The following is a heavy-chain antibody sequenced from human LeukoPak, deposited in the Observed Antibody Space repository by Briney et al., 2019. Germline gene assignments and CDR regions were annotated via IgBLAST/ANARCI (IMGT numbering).Heavy chain of an antibody. CDR3: ARDYFLVLNSFDY. CDR2: MNPNSGNT. J-gene: IGHJ4*02. V-gene: IGHV1-8*03. D-gene: IGHD2-8*01. Sequence: ASVKVSCKASGYTFTSYDINWVRQATGQGLEWMGWMNPNSGNTGYAQKFQGRVTITRNTSISTAYMELSRLRSDDTAVYYCARDYFLVLNSFDYWGQGTLVTVSS. CDR1: GYTFTSYD.